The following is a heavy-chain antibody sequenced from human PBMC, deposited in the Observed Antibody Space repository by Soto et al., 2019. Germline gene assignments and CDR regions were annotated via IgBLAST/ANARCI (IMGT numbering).Heavy chain of an antibody. D-gene: IGHD6-13*01. CDR2: IYSGGST. CDR3: ARESWGIAAAGHYCYGMDV. J-gene: IGHJ6*02. Sequence: EVQLVESGGGLVQPGGSLRLSCAASGFTVSSNYMSWVRQAPGKGLEWVSVIYSGGSTYYADSVKGRFTISRHNSKNTMVLQMNSLRAEDLDVSSCARESWGIAAAGHYCYGMDVWGHGTTVTVSS. CDR1: GFTVSSNY. V-gene: IGHV3-53*04.